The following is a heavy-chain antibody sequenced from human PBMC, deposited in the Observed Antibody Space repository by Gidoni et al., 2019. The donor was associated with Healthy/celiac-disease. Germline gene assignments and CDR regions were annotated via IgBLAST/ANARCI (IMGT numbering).Heavy chain of an antibody. CDR3: AKDHDYGDNYYYYGMDV. Sequence: EVQLVESGGGLVQPGRSLRLSCAASGFTFDYYAMHWVRQAPGKGLEWVSGISWNSGSIGYADSVKGRFTISRDNAKNSLYLQMNSLRAEDTALYYCAKDHDYGDNYYYYGMDVWGQGTTVTVSS. CDR2: ISWNSGSI. J-gene: IGHJ6*02. D-gene: IGHD4-17*01. V-gene: IGHV3-9*01. CDR1: GFTFDYYA.